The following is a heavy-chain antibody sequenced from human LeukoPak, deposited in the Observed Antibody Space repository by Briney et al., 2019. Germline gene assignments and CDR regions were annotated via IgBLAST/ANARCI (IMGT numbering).Heavy chain of an antibody. CDR1: GDSFSSVTDY. CDR2: GDYSGGT. D-gene: IGHD6-19*01. CDR3: AGERGEEYSSGWYKRNYYDN. J-gene: IGHJ4*02. V-gene: IGHV4-39*07. Sequence: SETLSLTCTVSGDSFSSVTDYWAWIRQPPGKGLEWIASGDYSGGTYYNPSLESRVAISADMSKNQFSLKLTSVTGADTAVYYCAGERGEEYSSGWYKRNYYDNWGQGIRVTVSS.